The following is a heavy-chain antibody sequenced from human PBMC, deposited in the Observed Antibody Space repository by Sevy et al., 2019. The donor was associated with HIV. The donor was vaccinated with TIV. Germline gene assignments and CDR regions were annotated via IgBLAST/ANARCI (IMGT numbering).Heavy chain of an antibody. J-gene: IGHJ6*02. CDR1: GYTFSGYW. CDR2: IKKDGSEK. CDR3: ARDCSSSSCLWGLDV. V-gene: IGHV3-7*03. Sequence: GGSLRLSCAASGYTFSGYWMSWVRQAPGKGLEWVANIKKDGSEKYYVDSVKDRFTISRDNAKNLLYLQMNSLRVEDTAVYYCARDCSSSSCLWGLDVWGQGTTVTVSS. D-gene: IGHD2-2*01.